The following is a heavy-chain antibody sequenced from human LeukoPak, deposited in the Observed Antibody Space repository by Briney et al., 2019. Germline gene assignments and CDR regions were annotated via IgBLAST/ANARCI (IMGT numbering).Heavy chain of an antibody. V-gene: IGHV4-59*08. CDR3: VRRATVGPEITESNWLDP. D-gene: IGHD1-14*01. Sequence: SETLSLTCTVSGGSISSYSWNWIRQPPGKGLEWIGYMHYTGNTNYNPSLQSRVTISLDTSNNLFSLRLRSVTAADTAVYYCVRRATVGPEITESNWLDPWGQGTLVTVSS. J-gene: IGHJ5*02. CDR1: GGSISSYS. CDR2: MHYTGNT.